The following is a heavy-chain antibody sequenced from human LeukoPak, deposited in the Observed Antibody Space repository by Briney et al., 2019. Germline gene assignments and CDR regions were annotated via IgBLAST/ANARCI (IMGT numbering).Heavy chain of an antibody. Sequence: SVKVSCKASGGTFSSYAISWVRQAPGQGLEWMGGIIPIFGTANYAQKFQGRVTITADESTSTAYMELSSLRSEDTAVYYCARDPTTVTGNERFYYGMDVWGQGTTVTVSS. CDR3: ARDPTTVTGNERFYYGMDV. CDR2: IIPIFGTA. V-gene: IGHV1-69*01. CDR1: GGTFSSYA. D-gene: IGHD4-17*01. J-gene: IGHJ6*02.